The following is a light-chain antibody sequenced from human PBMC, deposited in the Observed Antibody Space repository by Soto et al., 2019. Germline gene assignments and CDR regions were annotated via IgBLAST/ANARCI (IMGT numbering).Light chain of an antibody. CDR1: QAMSTY. CDR3: QQLNGYQLA. J-gene: IGKJ4*01. V-gene: IGKV1-9*01. CDR2: SAS. Sequence: DIQLTQSPSFLSASVGDTVTITCRASQAMSTYLAWYQQKPGKVPKLLIRSASTFQSGVPPRFSGGGSGTEFTLTISTLQPDDSGIYYCQQLNGYQLAFGGGTNVEIK.